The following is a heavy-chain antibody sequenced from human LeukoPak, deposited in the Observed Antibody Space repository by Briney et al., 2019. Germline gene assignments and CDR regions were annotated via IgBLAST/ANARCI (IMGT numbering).Heavy chain of an antibody. CDR1: GGSISPYY. D-gene: IGHD2-15*01. V-gene: IGHV4-59*01. J-gene: IGHJ4*02. CDR3: ARDRGSAGGFDY. CDR2: IYYSGTI. Sequence: SEPLSLTCSVSGGSISPYYGSGLRQPPGKGVEWIGYIYYSGTINYNPSLKSRVTISVDTSKNQFSLKMSSVTAAETAVYYCARDRGSAGGFDYWGQGTLVTVSS.